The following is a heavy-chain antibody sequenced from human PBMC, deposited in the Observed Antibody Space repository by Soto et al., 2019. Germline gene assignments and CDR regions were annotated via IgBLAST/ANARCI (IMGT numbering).Heavy chain of an antibody. CDR3: SREEVGAINSYYYYYGMDV. D-gene: IGHD1-26*01. CDR1: GGSISSSSYY. Sequence: SETLSLTCIVSGGSISSSSYYWGWIRQPPGKGLDWIGSISYIGTTYYSSSLQSRVTMSVHTSKNQFSLKLSSVTAADTAVYYCSREEVGAINSYYYYYGMDVWGQGTTVTVSS. J-gene: IGHJ6*02. V-gene: IGHV4-39*02. CDR2: ISYIGTT.